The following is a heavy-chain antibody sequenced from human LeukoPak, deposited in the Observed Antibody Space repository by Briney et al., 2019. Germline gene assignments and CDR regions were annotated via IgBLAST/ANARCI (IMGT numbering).Heavy chain of an antibody. CDR3: TRHGDLYYYDSSRPH. CDR1: GFTFDDYT. CDR2: ISWDGGST. D-gene: IGHD3-22*01. V-gene: IGHV3-43*01. Sequence: PGGSLRLSCAASGFTFDDYTMHWVRQAPGQGLEWVSLISWDGGSTYYADSVKGRFTISRDNRKNSPYLQMNSLRTEDTALYYCTRHGDLYYYDSSRPHWGQGTLVTVSS. J-gene: IGHJ4*02.